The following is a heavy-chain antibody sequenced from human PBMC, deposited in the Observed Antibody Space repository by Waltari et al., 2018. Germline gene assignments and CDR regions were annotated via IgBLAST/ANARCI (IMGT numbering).Heavy chain of an antibody. CDR3: AMGGSNSWFAH. J-gene: IGHJ4*01. D-gene: IGHD6-19*01. Sequence: EVQLLQSGGGLIQPGGSLRLSCGASGFDFRNFAMSWVRQAPGTGLQWVAVIGHTGESVVYVDSVKGRFTISRDNSQKTLYLQMTSLRADDTAIYYCAMGGSNSWFAHWGQGTPVTVSS. CDR1: GFDFRNFA. CDR2: IGHTGESV. V-gene: IGHV3-23*01.